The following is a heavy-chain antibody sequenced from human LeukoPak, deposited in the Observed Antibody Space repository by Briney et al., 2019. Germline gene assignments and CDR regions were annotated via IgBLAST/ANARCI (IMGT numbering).Heavy chain of an antibody. CDR3: ARHPPTVFGNDY. D-gene: IGHD6-19*01. CDR1: GYSFTSYW. Sequence: HGASLKTSCTCCGYSFTSYWIAWVRPMPGKGLGWRGISYPGDSDTRYRPSCQGQVTISADKSISTAYLQWSSLKASDTAMYYCARHPPTVFGNDYWGQGTLVTVSS. CDR2: SYPGDSDT. V-gene: IGHV5-51*01. J-gene: IGHJ4*02.